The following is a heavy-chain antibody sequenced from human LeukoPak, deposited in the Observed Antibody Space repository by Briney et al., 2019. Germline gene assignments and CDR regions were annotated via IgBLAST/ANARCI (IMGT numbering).Heavy chain of an antibody. CDR3: ARRSSGTGPFDY. J-gene: IGHJ4*02. V-gene: IGHV1-2*02. CDR2: MDPKSGGP. CDR1: GYSFTGYQ. D-gene: IGHD1-14*01. Sequence: GASVKVSCKASGYSFTGYQMYWVRQAPGQGREWMGWMDPKSGGPNYAQHFQGRVTMTRDTSISTAYMELSKLGSDDTAVYYCARRSSGTGPFDYWGQGTLVTVSS.